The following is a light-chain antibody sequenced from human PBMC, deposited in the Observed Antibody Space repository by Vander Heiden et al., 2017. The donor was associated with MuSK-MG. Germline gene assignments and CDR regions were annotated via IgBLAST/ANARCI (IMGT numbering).Light chain of an antibody. V-gene: IGKV3-15*01. Sequence: IVLTPSPATLSVSPGVRATLSCRASQSVSSNLAWYQQKPGQAPRRLIYGASTRATGIPARFSGSGSGTEFTLTISSLQSEDFAVYYCQQYNNWPQRTFGQGTKVEIK. CDR2: GAS. J-gene: IGKJ1*01. CDR1: QSVSSN. CDR3: QQYNNWPQRT.